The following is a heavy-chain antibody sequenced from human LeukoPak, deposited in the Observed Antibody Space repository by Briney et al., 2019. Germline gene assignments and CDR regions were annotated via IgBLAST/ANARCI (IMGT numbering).Heavy chain of an antibody. CDR1: GYTFTTYG. V-gene: IGHV1-18*01. D-gene: IGHD6-6*01. CDR3: ARDRGRAAPVVVYFDY. Sequence: ASVKVSCKASGYTFTTYGISWVRRAPGQGLEWMGWISAYNGNTNYAQKLQGRVSMTTDTSTSTAYMELRSLRSDDTAVYYCARDRGRAAPVVVYFDYWGQGTLVTVSS. J-gene: IGHJ4*02. CDR2: ISAYNGNT.